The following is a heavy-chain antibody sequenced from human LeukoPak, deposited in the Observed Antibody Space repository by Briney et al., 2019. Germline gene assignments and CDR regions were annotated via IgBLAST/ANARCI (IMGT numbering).Heavy chain of an antibody. CDR2: ITGDGIST. D-gene: IGHD4-17*01. CDR3: ARDTGWYFDL. CDR1: GFTFSGYW. J-gene: IGHJ2*01. V-gene: IGHV3-74*01. Sequence: SGGSLRLSCAASGFTFSGYWMHWVRQAPGMGLVWVSRITGDGISTSYEDSVKGRFTISRNNATNTLYLQMISLRAEDTAVYYCARDTGWYFDLWGRGTLVTLSS.